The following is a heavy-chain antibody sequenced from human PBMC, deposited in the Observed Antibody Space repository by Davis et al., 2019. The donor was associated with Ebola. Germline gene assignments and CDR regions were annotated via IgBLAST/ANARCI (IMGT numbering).Heavy chain of an antibody. CDR3: ARHLPGGSRGYYYSGMDV. D-gene: IGHD3-10*01. J-gene: IGHJ6*02. V-gene: IGHV3-66*04. CDR1: GFTVSNNY. Sequence: GGSLRLSCAASGFTVSNNYMSWVRQAPGKGLEWVSTIFDNGNIYYADSVKGRFIISTDSSKNAVYLHISDVSVDDTADYYCARHLPGGSRGYYYSGMDVWGQGTTVTVSS. CDR2: IFDNGNI.